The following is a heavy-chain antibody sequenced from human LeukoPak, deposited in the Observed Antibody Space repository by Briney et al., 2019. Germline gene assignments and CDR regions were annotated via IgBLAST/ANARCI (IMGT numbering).Heavy chain of an antibody. Sequence: GASVKVSCKTSGYTFTDSYIHWVRQAPGQGLEWMGRINPNSGDPNYPQKFQGRVTMTRDTSISTAYMEMSSLASDDTAVYYCARSARHCNNGVCFTDYYIDPWGKGTTVIVSS. D-gene: IGHD2-8*01. CDR2: INPNSGDP. CDR1: GYTFTDSY. J-gene: IGHJ6*03. V-gene: IGHV1-2*06. CDR3: ARSARHCNNGVCFTDYYIDP.